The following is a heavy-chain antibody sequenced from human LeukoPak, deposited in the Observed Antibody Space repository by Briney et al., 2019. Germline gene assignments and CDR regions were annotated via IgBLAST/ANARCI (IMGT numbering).Heavy chain of an antibody. CDR1: GFTFSSYG. J-gene: IGHJ4*02. CDR3: AKDQYYYDSSGYPSL. V-gene: IGHV3-30*18. D-gene: IGHD3-22*01. CDR2: ISYDGSNK. Sequence: GGSLRLSCAASGFTFSSYGMHWVRQAPGKGLEWVAVISYDGSNKYYADSVKGRLTISRDNSKNTLYLQMNSLRAEDTAVYYCAKDQYYYDSSGYPSLWGQGTLVTVSS.